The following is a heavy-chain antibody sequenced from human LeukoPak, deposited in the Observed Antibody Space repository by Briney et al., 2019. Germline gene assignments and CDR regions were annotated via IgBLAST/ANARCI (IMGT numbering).Heavy chain of an antibody. Sequence: GGSLRLSCAASGFTFSSYAMHWARQAPGKGLEWVAVISYDGSNKYYADSVKGRFTISRDNSKNTLYLQMNSLRAEDTAVYYCAREFDSGSCDYWGQGTLVTVSS. J-gene: IGHJ4*02. D-gene: IGHD1-26*01. CDR2: ISYDGSNK. V-gene: IGHV3-30-3*01. CDR1: GFTFSSYA. CDR3: AREFDSGSCDY.